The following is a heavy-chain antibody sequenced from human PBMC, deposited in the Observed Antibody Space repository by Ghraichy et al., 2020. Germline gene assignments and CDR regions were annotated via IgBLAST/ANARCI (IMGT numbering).Heavy chain of an antibody. Sequence: GGSLRLSCAASEFTFSNDWMSWLRQAPGKGPEWVADIKEDGSDKYYADSVKGRFTISRDNAKNSLYLQMNSLRDEDTAVYFCARDRQIHLSSGSYWGFDPWGQGTLVTVSS. V-gene: IGHV3-7*01. D-gene: IGHD1-26*01. CDR3: ARDRQIHLSSGSYWGFDP. J-gene: IGHJ5*02. CDR1: EFTFSNDW. CDR2: IKEDGSDK.